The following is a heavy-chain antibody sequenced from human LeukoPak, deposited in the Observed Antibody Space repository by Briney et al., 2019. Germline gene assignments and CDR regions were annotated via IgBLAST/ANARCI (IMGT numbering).Heavy chain of an antibody. CDR3: AKDRTVLGGDYVY. D-gene: IGHD4-17*01. CDR1: GFTFSNYG. CDR2: ISSSSSYI. V-gene: IGHV3-21*04. Sequence: TGGSLRLSCAASGFTFSNYGMDWVRQAPGKGLEWVSSISSSSSYIYYADSVKGRFTISRDNAKNSLYLQMNSLRAEDTAVYYCAKDRTVLGGDYVYWGQGTLVTVSS. J-gene: IGHJ4*02.